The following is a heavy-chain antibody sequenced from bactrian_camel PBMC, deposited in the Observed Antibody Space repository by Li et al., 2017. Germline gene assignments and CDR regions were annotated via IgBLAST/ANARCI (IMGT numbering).Heavy chain of an antibody. CDR3: GASHQDRTGCGDYRY. D-gene: IGHD5*01. CDR2: LAMGSKYA. V-gene: IGHV3S53*01. CDR1: KHMDSVC. J-gene: IGHJ4*01. Sequence: HVQLVESGGGSVQPGGSLRLSCATSKHMDSVCMGWFRRVPGHQREDVAALAMGSKYAHYMDSVKGRFTISQGNAKDTVSLQMNNLKPEGSAMYYCGASHQDRTGCGDYRYWGRGTQVTVS.